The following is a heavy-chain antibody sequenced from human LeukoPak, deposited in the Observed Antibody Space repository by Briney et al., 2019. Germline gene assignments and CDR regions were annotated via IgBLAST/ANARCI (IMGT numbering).Heavy chain of an antibody. CDR3: AKDLRVGSGWSDASDI. CDR2: INPNNGGT. J-gene: IGHJ3*02. Sequence: GASVKDSCKASGYTFTDYYMHWVRQAPGQGLEWMGWINPNNGGTNYAQKFQGRVTMTRDTSISTGYMELSRLRSDDTAVYYCAKDLRVGSGWSDASDIWGQGTMVTVTS. D-gene: IGHD6-19*01. V-gene: IGHV1-2*02. CDR1: GYTFTDYY.